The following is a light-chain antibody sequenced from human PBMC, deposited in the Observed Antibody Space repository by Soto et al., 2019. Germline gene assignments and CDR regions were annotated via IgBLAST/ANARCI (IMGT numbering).Light chain of an antibody. V-gene: IGKV1-5*01. CDR2: DAS. J-gene: IGKJ1*01. CDR1: QSISSW. CDR3: QQYNSYWT. Sequence: DLQMTPSPSTPSATVGDRVTITCRASQSISSWLAWYQQKPGKAPKLLIYDASSLESGVPSRFSGSGSGTEFTLTISSLQPDDFATYYCQQYNSYWTFGQGTKVDI.